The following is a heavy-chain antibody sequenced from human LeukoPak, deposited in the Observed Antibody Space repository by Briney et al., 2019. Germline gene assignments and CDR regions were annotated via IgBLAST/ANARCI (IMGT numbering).Heavy chain of an antibody. CDR2: INPNTGGT. CDR3: ARAVAGILVGWFDP. J-gene: IGHJ5*02. V-gene: IGHV1-2*02. CDR1: GYTFTDYF. Sequence: ASVKVSCKASGYTFTDYFMHWVRQAPGQGLEWMGWINPNTGGTNYAQNFQGRATMTRDTSISTAYMELTRLTSDDTAVYYCARAVAGILVGWFDPWGQGTLVTVSS. D-gene: IGHD6-19*01.